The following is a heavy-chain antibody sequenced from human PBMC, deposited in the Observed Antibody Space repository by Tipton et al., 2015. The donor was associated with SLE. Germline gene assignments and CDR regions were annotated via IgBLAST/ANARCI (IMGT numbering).Heavy chain of an antibody. CDR1: GYSISSGYY. V-gene: IGHV4-38-2*02. J-gene: IGHJ4*02. Sequence: GLVKPSETLSLTCTVSGYSISSGYYWGWIRQPPGKGLEWIGSIYHSGSTYYNPSLKSRVTISVDTSKNQFSLKLSSVTAADTAIYYCARAYTSGWYDLGYYFDYWGQGTLVTVSS. CDR2: IYHSGST. CDR3: ARAYTSGWYDLGYYFDY. D-gene: IGHD6-19*01.